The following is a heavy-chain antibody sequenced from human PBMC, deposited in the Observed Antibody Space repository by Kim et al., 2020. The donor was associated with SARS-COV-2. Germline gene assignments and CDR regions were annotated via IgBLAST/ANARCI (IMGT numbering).Heavy chain of an antibody. CDR3: ARHDKVGNGLNG. J-gene: IGHJ6*03. Sequence: SETLSLTCTVSGGSISSSSYHWGWIRQPPGKGLEWIGSFFYRGGTYNNPSLESRVTISVDTPKNQFSLKLSSVTAADTAVYYCARHDKVGNGLNGWGK. CDR1: GGSISSSSYH. V-gene: IGHV4-39*01. CDR2: FFYRGGT. D-gene: IGHD2-8*01.